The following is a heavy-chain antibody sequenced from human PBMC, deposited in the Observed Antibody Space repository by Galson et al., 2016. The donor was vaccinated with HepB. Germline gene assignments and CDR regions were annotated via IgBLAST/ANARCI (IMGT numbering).Heavy chain of an antibody. D-gene: IGHD2-8*01. CDR3: ARVSQWWVMDV. J-gene: IGHJ6*02. CDR1: GFTFRTYN. Sequence: SLRLSCAASGFTFRTYNMNWVRQAPGKGLEWVADIKNDGSQKSYVDSVKGRFTISRDNAQNSLILQMSSLRAEDTALYYCARVSQWWVMDVWGQGTTVTVSS. V-gene: IGHV3-7*01. CDR2: IKNDGSQK.